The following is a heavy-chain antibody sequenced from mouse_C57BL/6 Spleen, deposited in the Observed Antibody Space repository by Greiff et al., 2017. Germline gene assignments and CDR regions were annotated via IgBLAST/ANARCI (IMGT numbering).Heavy chain of an antibody. Sequence: VQLQQSGAELVKPGASVKISCKASGYAFSSYWMNWVKQRPGKGLEWIGQIYPGDGDTNYNGKFKGKATLTADKSSSTAYMQLSSLTSEDSAVYFCARNSDYYGSSPYWYFDGWGTGTTVTVSS. J-gene: IGHJ1*03. CDR3: ARNSDYYGSSPYWYFDG. CDR1: GYAFSSYW. V-gene: IGHV1-80*01. CDR2: IYPGDGDT. D-gene: IGHD1-1*01.